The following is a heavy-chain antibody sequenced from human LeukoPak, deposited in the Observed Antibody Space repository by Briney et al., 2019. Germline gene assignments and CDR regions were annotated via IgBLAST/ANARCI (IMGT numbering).Heavy chain of an antibody. V-gene: IGHV4-59*01. D-gene: IGHD6-13*01. CDR3: ARAPIAALPSDVFDI. Sequence: SSETLSLTCTVSGGSINSYYWSWIRQPPGKGLEWIGYIYYSGSSNYNPSLKSRVTISVDTSKNQFSPKLSSVTAADTAVYYCARAPIAALPSDVFDIWGQGTMVTVSS. J-gene: IGHJ3*02. CDR1: GGSINSYY. CDR2: IYYSGSS.